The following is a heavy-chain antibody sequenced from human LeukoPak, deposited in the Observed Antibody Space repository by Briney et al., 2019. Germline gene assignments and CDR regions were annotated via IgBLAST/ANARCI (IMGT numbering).Heavy chain of an antibody. CDR3: SGVYYYDSSGYYTQDDY. Sequence: GGSLRLSCAASGFTFSNAWMNWVRQAPGKELEWVGRIKSKTDGGTTDYAAPVKGRFTISRDDSKNTLYLQMNSLKTEDTAVYYCSGVYYYDSSGYYTQDDYWGQGTLVTVSS. D-gene: IGHD3-22*01. J-gene: IGHJ4*02. V-gene: IGHV3-15*07. CDR2: IKSKTDGGTT. CDR1: GFTFSNAW.